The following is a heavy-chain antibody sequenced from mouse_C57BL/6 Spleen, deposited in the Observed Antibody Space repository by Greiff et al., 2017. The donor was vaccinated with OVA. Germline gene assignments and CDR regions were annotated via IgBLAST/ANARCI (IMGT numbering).Heavy chain of an antibody. CDR1: GYTFTSYW. CDR2: IDPSDSYT. J-gene: IGHJ1*03. Sequence: QVQLQQPGAELVKPGASVNLSCKASGYTFTSYWMQWVKQRPGQGLEWIGEIDPSDSYTNYNQKFKGKATLTVDTSSSTAYMQLSSLTSEDSAVYYCARCRYGNYGWYFDVWGTGTTVTVSS. V-gene: IGHV1-50*01. CDR3: ARCRYGNYGWYFDV. D-gene: IGHD2-1*01.